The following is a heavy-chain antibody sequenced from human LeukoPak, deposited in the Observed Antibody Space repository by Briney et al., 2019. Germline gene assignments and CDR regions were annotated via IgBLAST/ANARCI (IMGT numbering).Heavy chain of an antibody. CDR1: GFTFSSYG. D-gene: IGHD2-15*01. CDR3: AKGIRYCRGGSCYSFHYYGMDV. CDR2: VSGSGDST. J-gene: IGHJ6*02. Sequence: PGGSLRLSCAASGFTFSSYGTHWVRQAPGKGLEWVSAVSGSGDSTYNADSVKGRFTISRDNSKNTLYLQMNSLRAEDTAVYYCAKGIRYCRGGSCYSFHYYGMDVWGQGTTVTVSS. V-gene: IGHV3-23*01.